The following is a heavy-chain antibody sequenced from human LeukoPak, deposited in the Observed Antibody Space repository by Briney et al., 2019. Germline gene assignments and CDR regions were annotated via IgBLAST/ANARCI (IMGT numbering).Heavy chain of an antibody. CDR2: ISAYNGNT. CDR1: GYTFTSYG. D-gene: IGHD4-17*01. V-gene: IGHV1-18*01. Sequence: GASVKVSCKASGYTFTSYGISWVRQAPGQGLEWMGWISAYNGNTNYAQKLQGRVTMTTDTSTSTAYMELRSLRSDDTAVYYCARWAVTTIAFSYYYYGMDVWGQGTTVTVSS. J-gene: IGHJ6*02. CDR3: ARWAVTTIAFSYYYYGMDV.